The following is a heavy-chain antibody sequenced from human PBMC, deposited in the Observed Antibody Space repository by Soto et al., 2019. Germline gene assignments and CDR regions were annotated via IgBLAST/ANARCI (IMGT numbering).Heavy chain of an antibody. Sequence: QIQLVQSGTEVREPGASVKVSCQASGYTFTSYGIIWVRQAPGQGLELMGWISGYNNNKNNAQKYQDTVTMTTDTSTRTAYMELRSLRSDDTAVYYCARVGAIAPAEGDYWGQGTLVTVSS. D-gene: IGHD6-13*01. CDR3: ARVGAIAPAEGDY. V-gene: IGHV1-18*01. CDR1: GYTFTSYG. J-gene: IGHJ4*02. CDR2: ISGYNNNK.